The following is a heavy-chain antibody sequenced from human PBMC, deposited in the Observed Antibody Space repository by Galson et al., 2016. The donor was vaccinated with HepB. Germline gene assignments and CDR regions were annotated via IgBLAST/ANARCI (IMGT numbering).Heavy chain of an antibody. CDR1: GASISDSNW. V-gene: IGHV4-4*02. J-gene: IGHJ5*02. CDR3: ARAAVVPGARMIFDP. CDR2: IYHTGTS. D-gene: IGHD2-2*01. Sequence: SETLSLTCTVSGASISDSNWWTWVRQVPEKGLEWLGEIYHTGTSNNNPFLSSRFTLSIDKSRNQFSLNLTSATAADTAVYYCARAAVVPGARMIFDPWGQGTLVTVSS.